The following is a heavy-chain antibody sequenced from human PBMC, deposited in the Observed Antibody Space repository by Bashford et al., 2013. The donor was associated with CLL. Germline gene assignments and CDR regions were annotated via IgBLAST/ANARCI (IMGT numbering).Heavy chain of an antibody. CDR1: VGPSVVTT. V-gene: IGHV4-34*01. J-gene: IGHJ6*02. Sequence: SDDPRPSPALSMVGPSVVTTGAGSATPPREGAGVELGEINHSGSTNYNPSLKSRVTISVDTSKNQFSLKLSSVTAADTAVYYCARRPMIVVVINSRRTYYYYYYGMDVWGQGTTVTVSS. D-gene: IGHD3-22*01. CDR2: INHSGST. CDR3: ARRPMIVVVINSRRTYYYYYYGMDV.